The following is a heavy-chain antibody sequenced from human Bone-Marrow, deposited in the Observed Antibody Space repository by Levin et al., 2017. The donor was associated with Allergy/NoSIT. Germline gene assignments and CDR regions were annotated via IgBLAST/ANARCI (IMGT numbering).Heavy chain of an antibody. V-gene: IGHV4-39*02. J-gene: IGHJ1*01. Sequence: SETLSLTCTVLGVSVSSSTYHWAWIRQPPGTGLEWIATISSSANTYYNPTLKSRVTISVDTSENRFSLDLTSVTAADTASYYCARLPSSTSRLDLWGQGLLVTVSS. CDR2: ISSSANT. CDR3: ARLPSSTSRLDL. CDR1: GVSVSSSTYH. D-gene: IGHD2-2*01.